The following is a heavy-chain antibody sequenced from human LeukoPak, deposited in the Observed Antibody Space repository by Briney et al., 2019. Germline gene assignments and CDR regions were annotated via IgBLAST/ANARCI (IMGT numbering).Heavy chain of an antibody. V-gene: IGHV1-69*13. CDR3: ARDRGGLDP. CDR2: ILPIFGTA. CDR1: GGTFGSYV. Sequence: GASVKVSCKTSGGTFGSYVISWVRQAPGQGLDWMGGILPIFGTADYAQKFQGRVTITADESTNTAYMELKSLTSKDTAVYYCARDRGGLDPWGQGTLVTVSS. J-gene: IGHJ5*02. D-gene: IGHD4-23*01.